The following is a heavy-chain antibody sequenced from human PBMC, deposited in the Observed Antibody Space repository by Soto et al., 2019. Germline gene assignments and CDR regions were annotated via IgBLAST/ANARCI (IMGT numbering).Heavy chain of an antibody. CDR3: ARGAGSGSYRPLTFDY. D-gene: IGHD3-10*01. J-gene: IGHJ4*02. V-gene: IGHV6-1*01. CDR2: TYYRSKWYN. CDR1: GDSVSSNSAA. Sequence: PSQTLSLTCAISGDSVSSNSAAWNLIRQSPSRGLEWLGRTYYRSKWYNDYAVSVKSRITINPDTSKNHFSLQLNSVTPDDTAVYYCARGAGSGSYRPLTFDYWGQGALVTVSS.